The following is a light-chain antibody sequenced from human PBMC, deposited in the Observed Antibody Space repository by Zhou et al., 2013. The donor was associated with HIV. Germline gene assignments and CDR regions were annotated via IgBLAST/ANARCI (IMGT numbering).Light chain of an antibody. CDR2: AAS. V-gene: IGKV1-39*01. CDR1: QSIGRY. CDR3: QQSSSLSRT. Sequence: IQMTQSPSSLSASVGDRVTITCRASQSIGRYLNWYQQKPGQAPKLLIFAASSLESGVPARFSGSGSGPDFTLTISSLQPEDFATYYCQQSSSLSRTFGQGTKVEL. J-gene: IGKJ1*01.